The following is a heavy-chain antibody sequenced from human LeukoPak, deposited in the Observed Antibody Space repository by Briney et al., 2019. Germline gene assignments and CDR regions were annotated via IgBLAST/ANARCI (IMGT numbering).Heavy chain of an antibody. CDR2: IYYSGST. J-gene: IGHJ4*02. Sequence: SETLSLACTVSGGSISSGGYYWSWIRQHPGKGLEWIGYIYYSGSTNYNPSLKSRVTISVDTSKNQFSLKLSSVTAADTAVYYCARPLTAMGFDFDYWGQGTLVTVSS. D-gene: IGHD5-18*01. CDR1: GGSISSGGYY. V-gene: IGHV4-31*03. CDR3: ARPLTAMGFDFDY.